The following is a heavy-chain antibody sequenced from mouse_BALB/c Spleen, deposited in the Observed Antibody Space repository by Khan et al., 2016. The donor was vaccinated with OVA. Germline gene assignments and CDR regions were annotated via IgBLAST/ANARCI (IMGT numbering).Heavy chain of an antibody. Sequence: VQLQESGAELVRPGVSVKISCKGSGYTFTDFTMHWVKQSHAMSLEWIGVISTYYGDATYNQKFKDKATMTVDKSSSPAYMELARLTSEDSAVHYVTRGGGGNRFAYWGQGTLVTVSA. CDR3: TRGGGGNRFAY. CDR1: GYTFTDFT. J-gene: IGHJ3*01. V-gene: IGHV1S137*01. CDR2: ISTYYGDA.